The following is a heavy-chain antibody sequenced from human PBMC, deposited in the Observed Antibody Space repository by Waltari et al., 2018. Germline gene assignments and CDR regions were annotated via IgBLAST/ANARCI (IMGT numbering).Heavy chain of an antibody. CDR1: GGSISSGSYY. CDR3: AREFEWLRNWFDP. V-gene: IGHV4-61*09. Sequence: QVQLQESGPGLVKPSQTLSLTCTVSGGSISSGSYYWSWIRQPAGKGLEWIGYIYTSGSTNYNPSLKSRVTISVDTSKNQFSLKLSSVTAADTAVYYCAREFEWLRNWFDPWGQGTLVTVSS. CDR2: IYTSGST. D-gene: IGHD5-12*01. J-gene: IGHJ5*02.